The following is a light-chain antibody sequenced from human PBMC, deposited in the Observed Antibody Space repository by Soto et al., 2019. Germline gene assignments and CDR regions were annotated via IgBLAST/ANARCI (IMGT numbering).Light chain of an antibody. CDR1: SSDVGSYNL. J-gene: IGLJ1*01. Sequence: QSVLTQPASVSGSPGQSITISCTGTSSDVGSYNLVSWYQQYPGKAPKLVIYEVIKRPSGVSNRFSGSKSGNTASLTISGLQAEDEADYYCCSYAGSPSVFGTGTKVTVL. CDR3: CSYAGSPSV. CDR2: EVI. V-gene: IGLV2-23*02.